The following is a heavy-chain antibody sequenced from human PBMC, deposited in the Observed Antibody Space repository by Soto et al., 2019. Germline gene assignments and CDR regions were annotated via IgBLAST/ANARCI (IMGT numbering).Heavy chain of an antibody. V-gene: IGHV3-48*01. CDR3: ARVGWELLLDYFDY. CDR2: ISSSSSSI. Sequence: EVQLVESGGGLEQPGGSLRLSCAASGFTFSSYSMNWVRQAPGKVLEWVSYISSSSSSIFYADSVKGRFTISRDNAKNSLYLPMNSLRAEDTAVYYCARVGWELLLDYFDYWGQGTLVTVSS. J-gene: IGHJ4*02. CDR1: GFTFSSYS. D-gene: IGHD1-26*01.